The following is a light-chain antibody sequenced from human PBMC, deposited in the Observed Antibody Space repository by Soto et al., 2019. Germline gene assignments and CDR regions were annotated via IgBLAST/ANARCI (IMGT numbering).Light chain of an antibody. J-gene: IGKJ4*01. CDR3: MQALQTPLT. CDR2: LGS. Sequence: DIVMTQSPLSLPVTPGEPASISCRSSQSLLHSNGYNYLDWYVQKTGQSPQLLIYLGSNRASGVPDRFSGSGSGRDFTLKISRVEAEDVGVYYCMQALQTPLTFGGGTKVEIK. CDR1: QSLLHSNGYNY. V-gene: IGKV2-28*01.